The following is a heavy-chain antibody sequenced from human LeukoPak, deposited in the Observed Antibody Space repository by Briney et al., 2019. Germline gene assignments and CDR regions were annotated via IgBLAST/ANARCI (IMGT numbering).Heavy chain of an antibody. D-gene: IGHD1-1*01. CDR2: ISHDGSIR. CDR1: EFSLSNFA. V-gene: IGHV3-30*04. J-gene: IGHJ5*02. Sequence: PGGSLRLSCAASEFSLSNFAMDWVRQPPGKGLEWLAVISHDGSIRYYADSVKGRFTISRDNSNNTLHLQMNSLRPDHSALYYCAREDNPLWFAPWGQGTLVTVPS. CDR3: AREDNPLWFAP.